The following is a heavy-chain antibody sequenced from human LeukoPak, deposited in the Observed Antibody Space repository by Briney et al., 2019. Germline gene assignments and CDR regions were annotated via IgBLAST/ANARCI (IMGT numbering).Heavy chain of an antibody. Sequence: GGSLRLSCAASGFTFSSYAMSWVRQAPGKGLEWVSAISGSGGSTYYADSVKGRFTIPRDNSKNTLYLQMNSLRAEDTAVYYCAKDESIAVAGTPVYWGQGTLVTVSS. CDR2: ISGSGGST. D-gene: IGHD6-19*01. V-gene: IGHV3-23*01. CDR1: GFTFSSYA. CDR3: AKDESIAVAGTPVY. J-gene: IGHJ4*02.